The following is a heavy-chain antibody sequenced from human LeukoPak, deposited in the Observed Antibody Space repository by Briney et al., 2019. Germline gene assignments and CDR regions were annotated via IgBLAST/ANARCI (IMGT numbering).Heavy chain of an antibody. CDR3: AGIPVFGVVLHQEPV. V-gene: IGHV1-69*10. J-gene: IGHJ6*04. CDR1: GGAFSDYA. D-gene: IGHD3-3*01. Sequence: GASVKASCKASGGAFSDYALNWVRQAPGQGLEWMGVFIPILGTANCTQKFQGRVTITADISTNTVYMELSSLRSEDTAVYFCAGIPVFGVVLHQEPVWGKGTTVTISS. CDR2: FIPILGTA.